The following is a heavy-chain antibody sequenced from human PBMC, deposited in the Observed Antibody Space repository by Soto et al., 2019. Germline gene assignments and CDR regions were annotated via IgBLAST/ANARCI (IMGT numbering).Heavy chain of an antibody. V-gene: IGHV3-48*03. Sequence: PGGSLRLSCAASGFTFSSYEMNWVRQAPGKGLEWVSYISSSGSTIYYADSVKGRFTISRDNAKNSLYLQMNSLRAEDTAVYYCARDQASDYGGNSGVDYWGQGTLVTVSS. CDR1: GFTFSSYE. J-gene: IGHJ4*02. CDR3: ARDQASDYGGNSGVDY. CDR2: ISSSGSTI. D-gene: IGHD4-17*01.